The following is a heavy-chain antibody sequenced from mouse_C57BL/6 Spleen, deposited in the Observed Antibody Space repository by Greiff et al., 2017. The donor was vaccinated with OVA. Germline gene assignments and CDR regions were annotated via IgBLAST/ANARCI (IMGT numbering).Heavy chain of an antibody. CDR1: GFTFSSYA. CDR3: ASDYYGSTWFAY. J-gene: IGHJ3*01. Sequence: EVMLVESGGGLVKPGGSLKLSCAASGFTFSSYAMSWVRQTPEKRLEWVATISDGGSYTYYPDNVKGRFTISRDNAKNNLYLQMGHLKSEDTAMYYCASDYYGSTWFAYWGQGTLVTVSA. D-gene: IGHD1-1*01. CDR2: ISDGGSYT. V-gene: IGHV5-4*03.